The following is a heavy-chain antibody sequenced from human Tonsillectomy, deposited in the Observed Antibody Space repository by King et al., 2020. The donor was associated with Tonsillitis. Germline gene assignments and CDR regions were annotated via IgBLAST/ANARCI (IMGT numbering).Heavy chain of an antibody. CDR1: GYSFTSYW. D-gene: IGHD2/OR15-2a*01. J-gene: IGHJ4*02. CDR2: IDPSDSYT. Sequence: VQLVESGAEVKKPGESLRISCKGSGYSFTSYWISWVRQMPGKGLEWMGRIDPSDSYTNYSPSFKGHVTISADKSITTAYLQWSSLKASDTAMYYCARRVADDPSEYSGGDYWGQGTLVIVSS. V-gene: IGHV5-10-1*03. CDR3: ARRVADDPSEYSGGDY.